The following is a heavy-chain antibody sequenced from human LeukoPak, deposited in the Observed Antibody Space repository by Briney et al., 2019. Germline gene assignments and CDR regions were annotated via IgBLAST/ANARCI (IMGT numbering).Heavy chain of an antibody. D-gene: IGHD5-18*01. V-gene: IGHV4-34*01. CDR3: ARRTAMGYYYYYHMDV. J-gene: IGHJ6*03. CDR2: IHHSGTT. Sequence: SETLSLTCAVYGGSFSGYYWSWIRQPPSKWLEWIGEIHHSGTTNYNPSLKSRVTISVDTSKNQFSLKLSSVTAADTAVYYCARRTAMGYYYYYHMDVWGKGTTLTIS. CDR1: GGSFSGYY.